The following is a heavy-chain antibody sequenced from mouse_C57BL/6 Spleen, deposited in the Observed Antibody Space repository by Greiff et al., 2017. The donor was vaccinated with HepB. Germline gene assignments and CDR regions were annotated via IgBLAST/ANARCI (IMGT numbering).Heavy chain of an antibody. CDR1: GFTFSSYT. V-gene: IGHV5-9*01. J-gene: IGHJ2*01. Sequence: EVMLVESGGGLVKPGGSLKLSCAASGFTFSSYTMSWVRQTPEKRLEWVATISGGGGNTYYPDSVKGRFTISRDNAKNTLYLQMSSLRSEDTALYYCARHEPSCDYWGQGTTLTVSS. CDR3: ARHEPSCDY. CDR2: ISGGGGNT.